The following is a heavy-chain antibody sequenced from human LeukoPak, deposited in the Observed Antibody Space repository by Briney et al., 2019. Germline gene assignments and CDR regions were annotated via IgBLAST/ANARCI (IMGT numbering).Heavy chain of an antibody. J-gene: IGHJ2*01. D-gene: IGHD2-15*01. V-gene: IGHV4-59*01. CDR2: IYYSGST. Sequence: PSETLSLTCTVSGGSISSYYWSWIRQPPGKGLEWVGYIYYSGSTNYNPSLKSRVTISVDTSKHTFSLKLRSVPAADTAVYYCARSPYCSGGSCYSLDWYFDLWGRGTLVTVSS. CDR1: GGSISSYY. CDR3: ARSPYCSGGSCYSLDWYFDL.